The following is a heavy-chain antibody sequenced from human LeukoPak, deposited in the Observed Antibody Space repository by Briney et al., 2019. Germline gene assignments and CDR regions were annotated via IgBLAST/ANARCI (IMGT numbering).Heavy chain of an antibody. D-gene: IGHD6-19*01. CDR3: ARGNPLSDWYAHFDY. Sequence: SETLSLTCTVPGGSISSYYWSWVRQPPGKGLEWIAHIHYTGSNNYNPSLKSRLTISVDTSKNQFSLKLSSVTAADTAVYYCARGNPLSDWYAHFDYWGQGTLVAVSS. CDR2: IHYTGSN. V-gene: IGHV4-59*01. J-gene: IGHJ4*02. CDR1: GGSISSYY.